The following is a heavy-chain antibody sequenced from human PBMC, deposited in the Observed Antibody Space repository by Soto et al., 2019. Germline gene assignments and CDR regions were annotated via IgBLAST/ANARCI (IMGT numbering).Heavy chain of an antibody. CDR3: ARELTAFDMDV. Sequence: GGSVRLSCAASGFSFSSYWMHWVRQSPGSGLVWVSRLNSDGTDTDYADSVKGRFTISRDTAKDTLYLQMNSLRTEDTAVYYCARELTAFDMDVWGQGKTATVS. V-gene: IGHV3-74*01. D-gene: IGHD3-10*01. CDR2: LNSDGTDT. CDR1: GFSFSSYW. J-gene: IGHJ6*02.